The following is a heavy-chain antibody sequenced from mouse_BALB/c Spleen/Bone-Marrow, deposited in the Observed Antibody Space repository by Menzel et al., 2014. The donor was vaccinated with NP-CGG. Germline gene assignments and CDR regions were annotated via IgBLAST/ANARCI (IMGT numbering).Heavy chain of an antibody. V-gene: IGHV1-9*01. Sequence: VQLQQSGAELMKPGASVKISCKATGYTFSSYWIEWVKQRPGHGLEWIGEILPGSGSTNYNEKFKGKATFTADTFSNTAYMQLSSLTSEDSAVYYGARGGVRGGYWYFDVWGAGTTVTVSS. CDR2: ILPGSGST. CDR1: GYTFSSYW. CDR3: ARGGVRGGYWYFDV. J-gene: IGHJ1*01.